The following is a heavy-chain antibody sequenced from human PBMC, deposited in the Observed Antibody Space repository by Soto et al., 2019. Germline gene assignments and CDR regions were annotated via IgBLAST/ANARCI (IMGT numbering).Heavy chain of an antibody. D-gene: IGHD1-26*01. CDR2: INPNSGDT. J-gene: IGHJ6*02. CDR1: GYTFTGYY. V-gene: IGHV1-2*02. CDR3: AKGGAIVAAGTRVYLYNAMDV. Sequence: ASVKVSCKAAGYTFTGYYVHWVRQAPGQGLEWMGWINPNSGDTYLAQRFQGRVTMNRDTSIGTAYMELRGLTSDDTAEYYCAKGGAIVAAGTRVYLYNAMDVWGQGTTVTVSS.